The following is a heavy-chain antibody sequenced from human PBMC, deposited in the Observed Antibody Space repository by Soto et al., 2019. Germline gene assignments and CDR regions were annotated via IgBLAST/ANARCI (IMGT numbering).Heavy chain of an antibody. V-gene: IGHV3-30-3*01. CDR3: ARSRGSYQTSGLGDY. CDR2: ISYDGGNK. CDR1: GFTFSSYA. J-gene: IGHJ4*02. Sequence: QVQLVESGGGVVQPGRSLRLSCAASGFTFSSYAMQWVRQAPGKGLEWVAVISYDGGNKYYADSVKGRFTISRDTSKNTLYLQMNSLRVEDTAVYYCARSRGSYQTSGLGDYWGQGTLVTVSS. D-gene: IGHD3-22*01.